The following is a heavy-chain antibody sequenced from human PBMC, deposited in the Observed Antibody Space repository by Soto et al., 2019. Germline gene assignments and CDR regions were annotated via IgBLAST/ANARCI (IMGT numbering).Heavy chain of an antibody. CDR3: ARDRHYENHTFYYLKYYFDY. CDR2: IIPVLGAP. Sequence: QVQLVQSGPAVKKPGSSVKVSCKTSGGTFSSFPIAWVRQAPGQGLEWVGGIIPVLGAPSYAQTFQGRVTITADESTSAAYLELSSLRSDDTAVYFCARDRHYENHTFYYLKYYFDYWGQGTLVTVSS. D-gene: IGHD3-22*01. V-gene: IGHV1-69*01. CDR1: GGTFSSFP. J-gene: IGHJ4*02.